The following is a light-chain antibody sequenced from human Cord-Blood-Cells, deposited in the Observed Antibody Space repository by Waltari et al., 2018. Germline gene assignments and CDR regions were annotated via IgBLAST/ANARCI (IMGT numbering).Light chain of an antibody. Sequence: QMTQSPSSLSASVGDIVIITCRASKSISSYLNWYQQKPGTAPKLLIYAASSLQSGVPSRFSGSGSGTDFTLTISSLQPEDFATYYCQQSYSTPYTFGQGTKLEIK. CDR1: KSISSY. CDR3: QQSYSTPYT. V-gene: IGKV1-39*01. J-gene: IGKJ2*01. CDR2: AAS.